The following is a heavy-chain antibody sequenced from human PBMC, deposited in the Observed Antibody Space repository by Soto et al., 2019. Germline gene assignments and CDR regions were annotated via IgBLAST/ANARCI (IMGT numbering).Heavy chain of an antibody. V-gene: IGHV3-23*01. CDR1: GFTFSSYA. J-gene: IGHJ4*02. Sequence: GGSLRLSCAASGFTFSSYAMSWVRQAPGKGLEWVSAISGSGGSTYYADSVKGRFTISRDNSKNTLYLQMNSLRAEDTAVYYCAKSLLYYYDSSGSLDYWGQGTLVTVSS. D-gene: IGHD3-22*01. CDR2: ISGSGGST. CDR3: AKSLLYYYDSSGSLDY.